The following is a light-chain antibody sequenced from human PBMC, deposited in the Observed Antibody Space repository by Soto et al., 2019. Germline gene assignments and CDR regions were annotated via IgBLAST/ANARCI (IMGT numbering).Light chain of an antibody. V-gene: IGLV2-14*02. CDR1: SSDIGRYDL. CDR3: SSFKGTNSFV. CDR2: EAI. Sequence: QSALTQPASVSGSPGQSITISCTGTSSDIGRYDLLSWYQQHPGKAPKLIIYEAIKRPSGVSNRFSGSKSGNTASLTISGLQADDEGDYYCSSFKGTNSFVFGTGTKLTVL. J-gene: IGLJ1*01.